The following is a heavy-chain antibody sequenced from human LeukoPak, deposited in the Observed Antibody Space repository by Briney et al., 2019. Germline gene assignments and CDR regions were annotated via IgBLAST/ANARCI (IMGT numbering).Heavy chain of an antibody. CDR3: ARERKSSTSMDY. D-gene: IGHD2-2*01. Sequence: PGGSLRLSCAPSGFTFSSYWMHWVRQAPGKGLVWVSRINTDGSTITYADSVKGRFTISRGNAKNTLYLQMNSLRAEDTAVYFCARERKSSTSMDYWGQGTLVTVSS. CDR1: GFTFSSYW. CDR2: INTDGSTI. J-gene: IGHJ4*02. V-gene: IGHV3-74*01.